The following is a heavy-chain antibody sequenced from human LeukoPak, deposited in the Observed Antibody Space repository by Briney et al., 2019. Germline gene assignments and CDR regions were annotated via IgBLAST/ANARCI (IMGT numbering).Heavy chain of an antibody. Sequence: PSETLSLTCAVSGGSISSYYWSWIRQPPGKGLEWIGYIYYSGSTNYNPSLKSRVTISVDTSKNQFSLKLSSVTAADTAAYYCARANTRVVTAIDWYFDLWGRGTLVTVSS. D-gene: IGHD2-21*02. CDR2: IYYSGST. CDR1: GGSISSYY. CDR3: ARANTRVVTAIDWYFDL. J-gene: IGHJ2*01. V-gene: IGHV4-59*01.